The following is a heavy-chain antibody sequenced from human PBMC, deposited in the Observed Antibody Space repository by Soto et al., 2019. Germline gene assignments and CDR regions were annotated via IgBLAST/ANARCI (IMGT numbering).Heavy chain of an antibody. D-gene: IGHD3-16*01. J-gene: IGHJ6*02. V-gene: IGHV1-18*01. CDR1: GYTFTRYG. CDR3: AMVDVYVTPSPQDV. CDR2: INTYNGNT. Sequence: QDQLVQSGAEVKNPGASVKVSCKASGYTFTRYGIGWARQAPGQGLEWMGWINTYNGNTNYAQNGQGRVTLTTDTSTSTAYMELRSLRSNDTAIYYCAMVDVYVTPSPQDVWGQGTTVIVSS.